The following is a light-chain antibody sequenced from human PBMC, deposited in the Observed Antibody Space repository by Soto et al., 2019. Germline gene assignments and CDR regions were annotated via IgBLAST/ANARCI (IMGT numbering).Light chain of an antibody. CDR1: KLGDKY. V-gene: IGLV3-1*01. CDR2: QDS. Sequence: SYELTQPPSVSVSPGQTASITCSGDKLGDKYACWYQQKPGQSPVLVIYQDSKRPSGIPERFSGSNSGNTATLTISGTQAMYEADYYCQAWDSSSVVFGRGTKVTVL. J-gene: IGLJ2*01. CDR3: QAWDSSSVV.